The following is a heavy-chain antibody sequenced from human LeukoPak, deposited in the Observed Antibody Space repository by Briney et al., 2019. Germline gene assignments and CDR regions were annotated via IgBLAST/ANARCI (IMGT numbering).Heavy chain of an antibody. D-gene: IGHD5-12*01. CDR2: INPNSGGT. CDR3: ARGLSKLVAMIHY. V-gene: IGHV1-2*02. CDR1: GYNFKGYY. J-gene: IGHJ4*02. Sequence: GASVKVSCKASGYNFKGYYIYWVRQAPGQGLEWMGWINPNSGGTNYAQKFQGRVTMTRDTSISTAYMELSRLRSDDTAVYYCARGLSKLVAMIHYWGQGTLVTVSS.